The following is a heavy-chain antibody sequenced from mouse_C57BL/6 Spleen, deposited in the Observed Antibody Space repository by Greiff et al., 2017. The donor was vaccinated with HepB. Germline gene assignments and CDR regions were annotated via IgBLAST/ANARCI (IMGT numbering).Heavy chain of an antibody. CDR2: IDPSDSYT. D-gene: IGHD2-5*01. CDR1: GYTFTSYW. Sequence: QVQLQQPGAELVMPGASVKLSCKASGYTFTSYWMHWVKQRPGQGLEWIGEIDPSDSYTNYNQKFKGKSTLTVDKSSSAAYMQLSSLTSENSAVYYYERAYWSNYWFAYWGQGTLVTVSA. V-gene: IGHV1-69*01. J-gene: IGHJ3*01. CDR3: ERAYWSNYWFAY.